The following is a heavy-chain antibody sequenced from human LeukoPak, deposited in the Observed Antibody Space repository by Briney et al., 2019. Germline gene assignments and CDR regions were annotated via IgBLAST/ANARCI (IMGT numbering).Heavy chain of an antibody. Sequence: SETLSLTCTVSGGSISSSSYYWGWIRQPPGKGLEWIGSIYYSGSTYNNPSLKSRVTISVDTSKNQFSLKLSSVTAADTAVYYCARARGDAIWTVNDYWGQGTPVTVSS. CDR3: ARARGDAIWTVNDY. CDR1: GGSISSSSYY. CDR2: IYYSGST. J-gene: IGHJ4*02. V-gene: IGHV4-39*07. D-gene: IGHD2-21*02.